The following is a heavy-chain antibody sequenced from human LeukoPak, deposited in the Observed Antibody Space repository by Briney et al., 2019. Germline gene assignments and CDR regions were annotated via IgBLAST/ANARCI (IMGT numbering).Heavy chain of an antibody. V-gene: IGHV3-20*04. CDR3: ARRVPHQTDAFDI. CDR1: GFPFDDYG. Sequence: TGGSLRLSCAASGFPFDDYGMSWVRQAPGKGLESVSGINWNGGSTGYADSVKGRFTISRDNAKNSLYLQMNSLRAEDTALYYCARRVPHQTDAFDIWGQGTMVTVSS. D-gene: IGHD4/OR15-4a*01. CDR2: INWNGGST. J-gene: IGHJ3*02.